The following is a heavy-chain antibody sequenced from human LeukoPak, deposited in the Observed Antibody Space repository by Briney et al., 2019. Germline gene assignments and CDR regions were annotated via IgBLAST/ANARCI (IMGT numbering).Heavy chain of an antibody. CDR3: ATSPAHYYYYYYMDV. Sequence: GGSLRLSCAVAGFTFRSYYMNWVRQAPGKGLEWVSYISSSGSTIYYADSVKGRFTISRDNAKNSLYLQMNSLRAEDTAVYYCATSPAHYYYYYYMDVWGKGTTVTVSS. J-gene: IGHJ6*03. CDR1: GFTFRSYY. CDR2: ISSSGSTI. V-gene: IGHV3-48*04. D-gene: IGHD2-2*01.